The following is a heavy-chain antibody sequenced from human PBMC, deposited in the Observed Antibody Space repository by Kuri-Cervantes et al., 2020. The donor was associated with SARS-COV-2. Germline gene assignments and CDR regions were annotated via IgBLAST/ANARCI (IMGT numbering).Heavy chain of an antibody. Sequence: GESLKISCAASGFTFSSYGMHWVRQAPGKGLEWVAVIWYDGSNKYYADSVKGRFTISRDNSKNTLYLQMNSLRAEGTAVYYCARGFRGGSYPIMDDYWGQGTLVTVSS. V-gene: IGHV3-33*01. D-gene: IGHD1-26*01. CDR2: IWYDGSNK. CDR1: GFTFSSYG. CDR3: ARGFRGGSYPIMDDY. J-gene: IGHJ4*02.